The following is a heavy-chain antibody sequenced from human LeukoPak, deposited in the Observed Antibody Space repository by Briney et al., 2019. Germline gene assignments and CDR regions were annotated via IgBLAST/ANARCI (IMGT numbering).Heavy chain of an antibody. CDR3: ARDGVAGTYYFDY. D-gene: IGHD1-1*01. J-gene: IGHJ4*02. Sequence: PGGSLRLSCAASGFTFSSYGMHWVRQAPGKGLEWVAVIWYDGSNKYYADSVKGRFTISRDNSKNTLYLQMNSLRAEDTAVYYCARDGVAGTYYFDYWGQGTLVTVSS. V-gene: IGHV3-33*08. CDR2: IWYDGSNK. CDR1: GFTFSSYG.